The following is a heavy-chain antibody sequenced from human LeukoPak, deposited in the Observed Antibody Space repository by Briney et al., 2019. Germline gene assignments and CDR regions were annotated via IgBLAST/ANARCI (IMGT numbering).Heavy chain of an antibody. D-gene: IGHD6-6*01. CDR2: IYYSGST. CDR3: ARERAARPYFDY. Sequence: SETLSLTCTVSGGSISSYYWSWIRQPPGKGLEWIGYIYYSGSTNYNPSLKSRVTISVDTSKNQFSLKLSSVTAADTAVYYCARERAARPYFDYWGQGTLVTVSS. CDR1: GGSISSYY. V-gene: IGHV4-59*01. J-gene: IGHJ4*02.